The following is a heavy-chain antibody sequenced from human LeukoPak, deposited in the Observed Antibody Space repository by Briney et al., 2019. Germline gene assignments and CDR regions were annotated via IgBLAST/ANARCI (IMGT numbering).Heavy chain of an antibody. CDR3: AKDLASQLGRGFYYYYGMDV. J-gene: IGHJ6*02. CDR1: GFTFSGHW. V-gene: IGHV3-7*03. CDR2: IKQDGSET. Sequence: GGSLRLSCAASGFTFSGHWMSWVRQALGKGLEWVANIKQDGSETYYVDSVKGRFTISRDNSKNTLYLQMNSLRAEDTAVYYCAKDLASQLGRGFYYYYGMDVWGQGTTVTVSS. D-gene: IGHD6-6*01.